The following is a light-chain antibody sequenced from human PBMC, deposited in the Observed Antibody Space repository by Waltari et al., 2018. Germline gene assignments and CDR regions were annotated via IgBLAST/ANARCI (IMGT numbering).Light chain of an antibody. CDR1: QSVSSY. V-gene: IGKV3-11*01. CDR2: DAS. CDR3: QQRSNWP. Sequence: EIVLTQSPATLSLSPGERATLPCRASQSVSSYLAWYQQKPGQAPRLLIYDASNRATGIPARFSGSGSGTDFTLTISSLEPEDFAVYYCQQRSNWPFGPGTKVDIK. J-gene: IGKJ3*01.